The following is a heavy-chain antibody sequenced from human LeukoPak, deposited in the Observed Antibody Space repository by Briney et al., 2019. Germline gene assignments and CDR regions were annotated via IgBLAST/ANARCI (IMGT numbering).Heavy chain of an antibody. Sequence: GSLRLSCAASGFTFSSYAMSRVGQAQGKGLEGVSAVSGSGGSTYYADSVKGRFTISRDNSKNTLYLQMNSLRAEDTAVYYCAKDGFGYYGWSQYYFDYWGQGTLVTVSS. V-gene: IGHV3-23*01. CDR3: AKDGFGYYGWSQYYFDY. J-gene: IGHJ4*02. CDR2: VSGSGGST. D-gene: IGHD3-10*01. CDR1: GFTFSSYA.